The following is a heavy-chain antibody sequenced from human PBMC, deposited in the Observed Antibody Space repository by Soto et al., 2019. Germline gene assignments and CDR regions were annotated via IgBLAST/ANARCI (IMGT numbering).Heavy chain of an antibody. V-gene: IGHV3-48*03. Sequence: GGSLRLSCEASGFTFINYAMSWVRQSPGKGLEWVSSISDTGGDSYYADSVKGRFTISRDNAKNSLYLQMNSLRAEDTAVYYCARTAAAPRWHFDLWGRGTLVTVSS. CDR3: ARTAAAPRWHFDL. CDR1: GFTFINYA. CDR2: ISDTGGDS. J-gene: IGHJ2*01. D-gene: IGHD6-13*01.